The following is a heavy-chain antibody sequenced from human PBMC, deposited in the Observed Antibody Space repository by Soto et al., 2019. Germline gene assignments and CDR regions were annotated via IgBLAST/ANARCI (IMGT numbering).Heavy chain of an antibody. CDR3: ARTRGYDSSGYYYYFDY. V-gene: IGHV1-2*04. CDR2: INPNSGGT. D-gene: IGHD3-22*01. J-gene: IGHJ4*02. Sequence: ASVKVSCKASGYTFTGYYMHWVRQAPGQGLEWMGWINPNSGGTNYAQKFQGWVTMTRDTSISTAYMELSRLRSDDTAVYYCARTRGYDSSGYYYYFDYWGQGTLVTVSS. CDR1: GYTFTGYY.